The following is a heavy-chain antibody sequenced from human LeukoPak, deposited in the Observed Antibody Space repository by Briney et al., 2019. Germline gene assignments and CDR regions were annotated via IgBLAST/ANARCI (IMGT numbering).Heavy chain of an antibody. CDR2: ISYDGSNK. D-gene: IGHD6-19*01. Sequence: HPGRSLRLSCAASGFTLSSYGMHWVRQAPGKGLEWVAVISYDGSNKYYADSVKGRFTISRDNSKNTLYLQMNSLRAEDTAVYYCAKDRHAYSSGWYYFDYWGQGTLVTVSS. J-gene: IGHJ4*02. CDR3: AKDRHAYSSGWYYFDY. CDR1: GFTLSSYG. V-gene: IGHV3-30*18.